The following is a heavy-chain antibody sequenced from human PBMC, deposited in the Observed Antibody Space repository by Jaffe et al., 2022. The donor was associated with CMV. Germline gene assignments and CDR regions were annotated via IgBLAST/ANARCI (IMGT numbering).Heavy chain of an antibody. D-gene: IGHD1-26*01. V-gene: IGHV3-7*01. CDR1: GFTFSSYW. Sequence: EVQLVESGGGLVQPGGSLRLSCAASGFTFSSYWMSWVRQAPGKGLEWVANIKQDGSEKYYVDSVKGRFTISRDNAKNSLYLQMNSLRAEDTAVYYCAREEWELPLYYYYGMDVWGQGTTVTVSS. J-gene: IGHJ6*02. CDR2: IKQDGSEK. CDR3: AREEWELPLYYYYGMDV.